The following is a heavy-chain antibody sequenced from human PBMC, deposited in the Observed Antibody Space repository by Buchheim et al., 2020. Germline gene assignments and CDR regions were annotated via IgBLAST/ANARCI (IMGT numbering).Heavy chain of an antibody. CDR3: ARDLAATISYCALDI. CDR2: IIPIFGPA. CDR1: GGTFSSYA. D-gene: IGHD5-12*01. J-gene: IGHJ3*02. Sequence: QVQLVQSGAEVKKPGSSVKVSCKASGGTFSSYALSWVRQAPGQGLEWMGGIIPIFGPANYAQQFQGRVTITADNSTTPASMELSSLKSEDTAVYYCARDLAATISYCALDIWGQGT. V-gene: IGHV1-69*06.